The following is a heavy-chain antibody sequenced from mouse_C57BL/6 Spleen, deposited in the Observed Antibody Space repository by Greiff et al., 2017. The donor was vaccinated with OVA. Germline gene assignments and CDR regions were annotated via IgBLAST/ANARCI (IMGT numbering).Heavy chain of an antibody. V-gene: IGHV1-62-2*01. J-gene: IGHJ4*01. CDR1: GYTFTEYT. D-gene: IGHD1-1*01. CDR2: FYPGSGSI. CDR3: ARHEERYYGSPYAMDY. Sequence: QVQLKESGAELVKPGASVKLSCKASGYTFTEYTIHWVKQRSGQGLEWIGWFYPGSGSIKYNEKFKDKATLTADKSSSTVYMELSRLTSEDSAVYFCARHEERYYGSPYAMDYWGQGTSVTVSS.